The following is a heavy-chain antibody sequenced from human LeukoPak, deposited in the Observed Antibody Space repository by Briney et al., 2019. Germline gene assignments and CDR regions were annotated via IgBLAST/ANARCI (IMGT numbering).Heavy chain of an antibody. J-gene: IGHJ4*02. CDR2: IGGSVART. V-gene: IGHV3-23*01. Sequence: GGSLRLSSAASAYTSNSYVMSRVRQAPGKGLESASAIGGSVARTYYADSVRGRVTISRDNSKNTVYPQLNSLRGEDTAVYYCAKDLVSGDWYWRGFDSWGQGTLVTVSS. CDR3: AKDLVSGDWYWRGFDS. D-gene: IGHD6-19*01. CDR1: AYTSNSYV.